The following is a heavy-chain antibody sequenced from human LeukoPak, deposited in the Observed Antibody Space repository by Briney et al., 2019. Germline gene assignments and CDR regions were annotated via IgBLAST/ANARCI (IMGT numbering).Heavy chain of an antibody. CDR1: GYTFTSNG. Sequence: ASVKVSCKASGYTFTSNGISWMRQAPRPGLERMGLISAYNGNTNYAQKLQGRVTMTTHTSTSTAYMELRSLRSDDTAVYYCARDGALAGTFWGQGTLVTVSS. D-gene: IGHD6-19*01. V-gene: IGHV1-18*01. J-gene: IGHJ4*02. CDR3: ARDGALAGTF. CDR2: ISAYNGNT.